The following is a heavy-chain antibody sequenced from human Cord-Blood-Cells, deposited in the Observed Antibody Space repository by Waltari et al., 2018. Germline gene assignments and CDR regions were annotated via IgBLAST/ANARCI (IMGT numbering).Heavy chain of an antibody. CDR1: GGSISSDY. CDR3: ARHEGPINCSSTSCYGYYYYMDV. J-gene: IGHJ6*03. Sequence: QVQLQESGPGLVKPSETLSLPCTFSGGSISSDYRSWIRQTAGKGLEWIGRIYTSGSTNYNPSLKSRVTMSVDTSKNQFSLKLSSVTAADTAVYYCARHEGPINCSSTSCYGYYYYMDVWGKGTTVTVSS. V-gene: IGHV4-4*07. CDR2: IYTSGST. D-gene: IGHD2-2*01.